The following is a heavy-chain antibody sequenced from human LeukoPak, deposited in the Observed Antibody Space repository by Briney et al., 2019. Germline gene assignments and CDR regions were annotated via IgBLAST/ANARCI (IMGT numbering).Heavy chain of an antibody. J-gene: IGHJ6*03. CDR1: GGSISSGDYY. CDR3: ARYEDDYYNVDV. V-gene: IGHV4-30-4*08. Sequence: SETPSLTCTVSGGSISSGDYYWSWIRQPPGKGLEWIGYIYYSGTTYYNPSLKSRVTISVDTSKNQFSLKLSSVTAADTAVYYCARYEDDYYNVDVWGKGTTVTVSS. CDR2: IYYSGTT. D-gene: IGHD3-16*01.